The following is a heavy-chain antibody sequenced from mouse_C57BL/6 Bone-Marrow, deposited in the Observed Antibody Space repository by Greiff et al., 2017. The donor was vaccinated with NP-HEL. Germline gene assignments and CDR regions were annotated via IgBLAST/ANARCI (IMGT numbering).Heavy chain of an antibody. J-gene: IGHJ3*01. CDR1: GYTFTSYW. D-gene: IGHD2-5*01. V-gene: IGHV1-64*01. CDR2: IHPNSGST. Sequence: QVQLQQPGAELVKPGASVKLSCKASGYTFTSYWMHWVKQRPGQGLEWIGMIHPNSGSTNYNEKFKSKATLTVDKSSSTAYMQLSSLTSEDSAVYYCALYYSNYVGFAYWGQGTLVTVSA. CDR3: ALYYSNYVGFAY.